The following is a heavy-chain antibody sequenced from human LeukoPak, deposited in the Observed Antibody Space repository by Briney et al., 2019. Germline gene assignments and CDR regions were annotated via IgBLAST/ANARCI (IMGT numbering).Heavy chain of an antibody. CDR1: GFTFSSYA. CDR3: YSSSLSLFTSENFQH. CDR2: ISGSGGST. V-gene: IGHV3-23*01. J-gene: IGHJ1*01. D-gene: IGHD6-13*01. Sequence: PGGSLRLSCAASGFTFSSYAMSWVRQAPGKGLEWVSAISGSGGSTYYADSVKGRFTISRDNSKNTLYVQMNSLRAEDTAVYYCYSSSLSLFTSENFQHWGQGTLVTVSS.